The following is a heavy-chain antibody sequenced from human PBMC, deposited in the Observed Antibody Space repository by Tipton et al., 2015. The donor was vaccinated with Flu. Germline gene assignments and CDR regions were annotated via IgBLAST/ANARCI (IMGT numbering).Heavy chain of an antibody. CDR2: ISSSGSTK. Sequence: GSLRLSCAASGFTFSDYYMSWIRQAPGKGLEWVSYISSSGSTKYYADSVKGRFTISRDNAKNSLYLQMNSLRAEDTAVYYCARGRRYGDYIFDYWGQGTLVTVSS. CDR1: GFTFSDYY. D-gene: IGHD4-17*01. J-gene: IGHJ4*02. V-gene: IGHV3-11*04. CDR3: ARGRRYGDYIFDY.